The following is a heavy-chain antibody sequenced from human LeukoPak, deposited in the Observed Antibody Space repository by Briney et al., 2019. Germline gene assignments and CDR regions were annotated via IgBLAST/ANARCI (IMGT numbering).Heavy chain of an antibody. CDR2: INPNSGGT. D-gene: IGHD3-16*01. CDR3: ARPLGSQGSYPLYNY. V-gene: IGHV1-2*02. J-gene: IGHJ4*02. CDR1: GYTFTGYY. Sequence: ASVTVSCKASGYTFTGYYMHWVRQAPGQGLEWMGWINPNSGGTNYAQKFQGRVTMTRDTSISTAYMELSRLRSDDTAVYYCARPLGSQGSYPLYNYWGQGTLVTVSS.